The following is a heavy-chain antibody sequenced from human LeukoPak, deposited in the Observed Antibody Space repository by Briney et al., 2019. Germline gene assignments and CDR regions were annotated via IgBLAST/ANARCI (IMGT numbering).Heavy chain of an antibody. J-gene: IGHJ5*02. CDR3: ARVYSSSWYWEGFSRSWFDP. CDR2: INHSGST. V-gene: IGHV4-34*01. D-gene: IGHD6-13*01. Sequence: SETLSLTCAVYGGSFSGYYWSWIRQPPGKGLEWIGEINHSGSTNYNPSLKSRVTISVDTSKNQFSLKLSSVTAAGTAVYYCARVYSSSWYWEGFSRSWFDPWGQGTLVTVSS. CDR1: GGSFSGYY.